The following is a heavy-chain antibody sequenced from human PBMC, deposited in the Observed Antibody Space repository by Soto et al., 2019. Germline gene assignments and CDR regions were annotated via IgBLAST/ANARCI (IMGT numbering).Heavy chain of an antibody. CDR3: ARGEKGYCSSTSCLSNWFDP. J-gene: IGHJ5*02. CDR2: INAGNGNT. V-gene: IGHV1-3*01. Sequence: QVQLVQSGAEVKKPGASVKVSCKASGYTFTSYAMHWVRQSPGQRLEGMGWINAGNGNTKYSQKFQGRVTITRDTSASTAYMELSSLRSEDTAMYYCARGEKGYCSSTSCLSNWFDPWGQGTLVTVSS. CDR1: GYTFTSYA. D-gene: IGHD2-2*01.